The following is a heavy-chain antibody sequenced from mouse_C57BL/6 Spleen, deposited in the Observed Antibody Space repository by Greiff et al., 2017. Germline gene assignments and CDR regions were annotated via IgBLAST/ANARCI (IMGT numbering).Heavy chain of an antibody. CDR3: ARGNYYGSAWGYFDV. CDR2: IHPNSGST. D-gene: IGHD1-1*01. CDR1: GYTFTSYW. V-gene: IGHV1-64*01. J-gene: IGHJ1*03. Sequence: QVQLQQPGAELVKPGASVKLSCKASGYTFTSYWMHWVKQRPGQGLEWIGMIHPNSGSTNYNEKFKSKATLTVDKSSSTAYMQLSSLTSEDSAVYYCARGNYYGSAWGYFDVWGTGTTVTVSS.